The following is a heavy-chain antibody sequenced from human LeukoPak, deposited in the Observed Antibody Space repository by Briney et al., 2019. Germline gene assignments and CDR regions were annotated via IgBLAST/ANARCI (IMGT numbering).Heavy chain of an antibody. D-gene: IGHD4-17*01. Sequence: SETLSLTCAVYGGSFSGYYWSWIRQPPGKGLEWIGEINHSGSTNYNPSLKGRVTISVDTSKNQFSLKLSSVTAADTAVYYCARRAVTRVFDYWGQGTLVTVSS. J-gene: IGHJ4*02. CDR1: GGSFSGYY. CDR3: ARRAVTRVFDY. V-gene: IGHV4-34*01. CDR2: INHSGST.